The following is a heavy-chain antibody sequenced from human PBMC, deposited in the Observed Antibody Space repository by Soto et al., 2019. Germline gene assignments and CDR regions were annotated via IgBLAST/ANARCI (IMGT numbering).Heavy chain of an antibody. J-gene: IGHJ4*03. CDR2: IKSEADGGTA. CDR1: EFTFSNAW. V-gene: IGHV3-15*01. Sequence: GESLRLSCAASEFTFSNAWMNWVRQAPGKGLEWLGRIKSEADGGTADYAAHVQGRFTISRDDSKNTVYLEMRSLKTEDTAMYFCTKYPLGYCSSSTCWGYFDYWGQGSLVTVSS. CDR3: TKYPLGYCSSSTCWGYFDY. D-gene: IGHD2-2*01.